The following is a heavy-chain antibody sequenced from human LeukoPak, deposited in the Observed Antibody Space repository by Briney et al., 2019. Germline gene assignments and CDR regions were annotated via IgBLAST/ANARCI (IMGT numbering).Heavy chain of an antibody. CDR1: GYSISSGYY. J-gene: IGHJ3*02. CDR3: ARWNLYYYDSSGSRAFDI. Sequence: SETLSLTCTVSGYSISSGYYWGWIRQPPGKGLEWIGSIYHSGSTYYNPSLKSRVTISVDTSKNQFSLKLSSVTAADTAVYYCARWNLYYYDSSGSRAFDIWGQGTMVTVSS. V-gene: IGHV4-38-2*02. CDR2: IYHSGST. D-gene: IGHD3-22*01.